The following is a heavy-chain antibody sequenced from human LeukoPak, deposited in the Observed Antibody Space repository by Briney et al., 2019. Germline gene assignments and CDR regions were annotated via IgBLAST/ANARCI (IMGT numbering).Heavy chain of an antibody. J-gene: IGHJ4*02. CDR3: ATGLGFYSDS. V-gene: IGHV3-74*03. D-gene: IGHD2/OR15-2a*01. CDR1: GVTFAKYW. CDR2: VDFDGTGT. Sequence: PGGSLRLSPAASGVTFAKYWMQWVRQAPGKGLMWVSRVDFDGTGTTYADSVRGRFTISRDNAKNTVYLQMNSLRAADTAVYFCATGLGFYSDSSGQGTLVTVSS.